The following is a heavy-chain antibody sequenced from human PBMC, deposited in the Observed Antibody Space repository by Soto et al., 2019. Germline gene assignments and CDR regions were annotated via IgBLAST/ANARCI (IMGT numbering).Heavy chain of an antibody. CDR2: IIPIFGTA. CDR3: ARGKDGYSYGYSDYYYYGMDV. Sequence: QVQLVQSGAEVKQPGSSVKVSCKASGGTFSSYAISWVRQAPGQGLEWMGGIIPIFGTANYAQKFQGRVTITADESTSTAYMELSSLRSEDTAVYYCARGKDGYSYGYSDYYYYGMDVWGQGTTVTVSS. J-gene: IGHJ6*02. V-gene: IGHV1-69*12. CDR1: GGTFSSYA. D-gene: IGHD5-18*01.